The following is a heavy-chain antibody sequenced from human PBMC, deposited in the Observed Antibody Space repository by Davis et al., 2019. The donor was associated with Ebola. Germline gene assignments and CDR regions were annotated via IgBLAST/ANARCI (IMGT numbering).Heavy chain of an antibody. J-gene: IGHJ6*04. CDR3: ARGPHYSSGWPSSGMDV. D-gene: IGHD6-19*01. Sequence: GESLKISCAASGSTFSSYGMHWNRPAPGKGLEWVAIIWYEGVNKFYADSVKGRFSTSRDISNKTVYLHMNSLSPDDTAVYYCARGPHYSSGWPSSGMDVWGKGTTVTVSS. CDR1: GSTFSSYG. V-gene: IGHV3-33*08. CDR2: IWYEGVNK.